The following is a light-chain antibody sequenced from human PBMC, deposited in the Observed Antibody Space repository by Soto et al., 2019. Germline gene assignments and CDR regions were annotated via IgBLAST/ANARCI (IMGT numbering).Light chain of an antibody. Sequence: DIQMTQSPSSLSASVGDRVTITCRASQTISSFLNWYQQKPGKAPKLLIYAASSLQSGVASRFSGSGSGTDFTLTSTSLQPEDFATYYCQQSYRSPYTFGQGTKLEIK. CDR1: QTISSF. CDR2: AAS. CDR3: QQSYRSPYT. J-gene: IGKJ2*01. V-gene: IGKV1-39*01.